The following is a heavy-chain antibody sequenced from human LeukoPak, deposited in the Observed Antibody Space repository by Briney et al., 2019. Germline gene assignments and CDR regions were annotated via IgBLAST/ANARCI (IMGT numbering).Heavy chain of an antibody. CDR3: ARGEYLDL. Sequence: GASVKVSCKASGYTFTGYYMHWVRQAPGQGLEWMGWINPNSGRTIYAQKFQGRVTMTRDTSISTAYMELSSLRSDDTAVYYCARGEYLDLWARGTLVTVSS. CDR2: INPNSGRT. J-gene: IGHJ2*01. V-gene: IGHV1-2*02. CDR1: GYTFTGYY.